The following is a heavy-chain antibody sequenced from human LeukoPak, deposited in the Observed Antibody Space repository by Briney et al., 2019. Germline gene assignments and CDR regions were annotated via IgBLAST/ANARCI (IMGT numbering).Heavy chain of an antibody. V-gene: IGHV4-34*01. CDR2: INHSGST. J-gene: IGHJ4*02. CDR3: ASLLRDIVVVPAAICLDY. CDR1: GGSFSGYY. D-gene: IGHD2-2*01. Sequence: SETLSLTCAVYGGSFSGYYWSWIRQPPGKELEWIGEINHSGSTNYNPSLKSRVTISVDTSKNQFSLKLSSVTAADTAVYYCASLLRDIVVVPAAICLDYWGQGTLVTVSS.